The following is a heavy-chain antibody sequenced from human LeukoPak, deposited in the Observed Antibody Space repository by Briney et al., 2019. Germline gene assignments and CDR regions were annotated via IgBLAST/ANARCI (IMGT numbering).Heavy chain of an antibody. Sequence: AASVKVSCKASGYTFTSYYMQWVRQAPGQGLEWMGIINPSGGSTSYAQKFQGRVTMTRDTSTSTVYMELSSLRSEDTAVYYCARDILGKSHTAMVTPLGYWGQGTLVTVSS. V-gene: IGHV1-46*01. D-gene: IGHD5-18*01. CDR3: ARDILGKSHTAMVTPLGY. CDR2: INPSGGST. J-gene: IGHJ4*02. CDR1: GYTFTSYY.